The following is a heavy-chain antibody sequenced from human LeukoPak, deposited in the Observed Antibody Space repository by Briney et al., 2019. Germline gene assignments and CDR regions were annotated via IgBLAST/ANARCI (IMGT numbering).Heavy chain of an antibody. Sequence: GGSLRLSCAASGFTFSSYAMSWVRKAPGKGLEWVSAISGSGGSTYYADPVKGRFTISRDNSKNTLYLQMNSLRAEDTAVYYCAKDSAFGFFYDSSGPDFDYWGQGTLVTVSS. CDR1: GFTFSSYA. CDR3: AKDSAFGFFYDSSGPDFDY. CDR2: ISGSGGST. V-gene: IGHV3-23*01. J-gene: IGHJ4*02. D-gene: IGHD3-22*01.